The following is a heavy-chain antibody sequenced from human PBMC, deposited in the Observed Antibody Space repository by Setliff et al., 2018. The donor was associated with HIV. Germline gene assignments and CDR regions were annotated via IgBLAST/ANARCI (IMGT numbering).Heavy chain of an antibody. D-gene: IGHD1-26*01. J-gene: IGHJ5*02. CDR2: IYYSGST. CDR1: GGSISNYY. Sequence: SETLSLTCTVSGGSISNYYWTWIRQPPGKGLEWIGYIYYSGSTNYNPSLKSRVTISVITSKNQFSLKLSSVTAADTAVYYCARLWENWPGPWGQGTLVAISS. V-gene: IGHV4-59*08. CDR3: ARLWENWPGP.